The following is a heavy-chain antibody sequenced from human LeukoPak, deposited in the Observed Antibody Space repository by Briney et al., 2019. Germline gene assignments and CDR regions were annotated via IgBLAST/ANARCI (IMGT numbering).Heavy chain of an antibody. CDR3: AKLKWPTHLRPGFDY. J-gene: IGHJ4*02. Sequence: TGGSLRLSCAASGFTFSSYAMSWVRQAPGKGLEWVSAISGSGGSTYYADSVKGRFTISRDNFKNTLYLQMNSLRAEDTAVYYCAKLKWPTHLRPGFDYWGQGTLVTVSS. CDR1: GFTFSSYA. V-gene: IGHV3-23*01. CDR2: ISGSGGST. D-gene: IGHD2-15*01.